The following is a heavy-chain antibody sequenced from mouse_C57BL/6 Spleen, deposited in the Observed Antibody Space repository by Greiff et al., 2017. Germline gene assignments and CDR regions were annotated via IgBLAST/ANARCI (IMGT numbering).Heavy chain of an antibody. CDR2: IDPSDSYT. V-gene: IGHV1-59*01. CDR3: ARKEPYYFDY. Sequence: QVQLQQPGAELVRPGTSVKLSCKASGYTFTSYWMHWVKQRPGQGLEWIGVIDPSDSYTNYNQKFKGKATLSVDTSSSTAYMQLSSLTSEDSAVYYCARKEPYYFDYWGQGTTLTVSS. CDR1: GYTFTSYW. J-gene: IGHJ2*01.